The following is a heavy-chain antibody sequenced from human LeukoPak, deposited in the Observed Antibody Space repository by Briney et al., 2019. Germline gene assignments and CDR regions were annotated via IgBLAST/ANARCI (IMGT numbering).Heavy chain of an antibody. CDR3: ARDPYYGSGSYSNWFDP. CDR2: IWYDGSNK. CDR1: GFTFSSYG. J-gene: IGHJ5*02. Sequence: GGSLRLSCAASGFTFSSYGMHWVRQAPGKGLEWVAVIWYDGSNKYYADSVEGRFTISRDNSKNTLYLQMNSLRAEDTAVYYCARDPYYGSGSYSNWFDPWGQGTLVTVSS. D-gene: IGHD3-10*01. V-gene: IGHV3-33*01.